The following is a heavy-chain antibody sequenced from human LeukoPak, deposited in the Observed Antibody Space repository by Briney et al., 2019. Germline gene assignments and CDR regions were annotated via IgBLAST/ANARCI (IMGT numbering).Heavy chain of an antibody. Sequence: PSETLSLTWAVYGGSFSGYYWSWIRQPPGKGLEWIGEINHSGSTNYNPSLKSRVTISVDTSKNQFSLKLSSVTAADTAVYYCARAPYYDILTGYRLDPWGQGTLVTVSS. CDR1: GGSFSGYY. V-gene: IGHV4-34*01. D-gene: IGHD3-9*01. J-gene: IGHJ5*02. CDR3: ARAPYYDILTGYRLDP. CDR2: INHSGST.